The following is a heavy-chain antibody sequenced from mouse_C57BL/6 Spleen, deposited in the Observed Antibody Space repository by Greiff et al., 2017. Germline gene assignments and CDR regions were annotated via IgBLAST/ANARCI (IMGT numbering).Heavy chain of an antibody. Sequence: VQLQQSGAELARPGASVKMSCKASGYTFTSYTMHWVKQRPGQGLEWIGYINPSSGYTKYNQKFKDKATMTADKSSSTAYMQRSSLTSEDSAVYYCASVYGSPWYFDVWGTGTTVTVSS. CDR3: ASVYGSPWYFDV. D-gene: IGHD1-1*01. CDR1: GYTFTSYT. CDR2: INPSSGYT. V-gene: IGHV1-4*01. J-gene: IGHJ1*03.